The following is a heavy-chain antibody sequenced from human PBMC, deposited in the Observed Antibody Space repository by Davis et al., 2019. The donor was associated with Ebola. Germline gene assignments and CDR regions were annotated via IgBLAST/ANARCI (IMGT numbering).Heavy chain of an antibody. Sequence: GSLKLSCTVSGGSISSYYWSWIRQPPGKGLEWIGYIYYSGSTYYNPSLKSRVTISVDTSKNQFSLKLSSVTAADTAVYYCAREDWLTFPFDYWGQGTLVTVSS. D-gene: IGHD3-16*01. CDR1: GGSISSYY. CDR2: IYYSGST. CDR3: AREDWLTFPFDY. V-gene: IGHV4-59*08. J-gene: IGHJ4*02.